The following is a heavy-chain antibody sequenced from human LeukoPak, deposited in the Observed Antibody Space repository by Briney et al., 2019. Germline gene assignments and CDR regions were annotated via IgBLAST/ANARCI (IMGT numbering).Heavy chain of an antibody. CDR1: GGSISSGGYY. V-gene: IGHV4-39*07. D-gene: IGHD2-15*01. J-gene: IGHJ4*02. CDR3: AREGRSSAAFDY. Sequence: SETLSLTCTVSGGSISSGGYYWSWIRQPPGKGLEWIGEINHSGSTNYNPSLKSRVTISVDTSKNQFSLKLSSVTAADTAVYYCAREGRSSAAFDYWGQGTLVTVSS. CDR2: INHSGST.